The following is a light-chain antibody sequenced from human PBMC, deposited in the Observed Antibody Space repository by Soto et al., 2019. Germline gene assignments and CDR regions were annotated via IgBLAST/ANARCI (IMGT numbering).Light chain of an antibody. J-gene: IGKJ1*01. CDR3: QHYATSPRT. CDR1: RSISSSY. Sequence: EVGLTQSPGTLSLSPGERATLSCRTSRSISSSYLAWYQQKPGQPPRHLIYDTSNRANGIPDRFSGSGSGTDFTLTITRLEPEDFAVYYCQHYATSPRTFGQGTKVEVK. CDR2: DTS. V-gene: IGKV3-20*01.